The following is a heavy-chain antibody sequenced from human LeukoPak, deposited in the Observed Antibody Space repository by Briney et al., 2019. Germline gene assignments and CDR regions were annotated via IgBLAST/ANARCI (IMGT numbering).Heavy chain of an antibody. D-gene: IGHD4-17*01. CDR3: ARHNYGLNSAGFDI. CDR1: GSIFAAFW. Sequence: GASLLISCQASGSIFAAFWIDWVRQVPGKGLEWMGIIYPGDSDTRYSPSFQGQVTISADKSINTAYLQWSSLKASDTAIYYCARHNYGLNSAGFDIWGQGTMVSVSS. V-gene: IGHV5-51*01. J-gene: IGHJ3*02. CDR2: IYPGDSDT.